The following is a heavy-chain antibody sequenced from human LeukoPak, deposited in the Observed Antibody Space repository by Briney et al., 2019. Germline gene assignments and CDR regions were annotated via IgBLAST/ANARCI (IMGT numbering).Heavy chain of an antibody. J-gene: IGHJ4*02. Sequence: ASVKVSCKASGYTFTSYYMHWVRQAPGQGLEWMGWINPNSGGTNYAQKFQGRVTMTRDTSISTAYMELSRLRSDDTAVYYCARARIAVAAYYFDYWGQGTLVTVSS. CDR3: ARARIAVAAYYFDY. CDR1: GYTFTSYY. V-gene: IGHV1-2*02. D-gene: IGHD6-19*01. CDR2: INPNSGGT.